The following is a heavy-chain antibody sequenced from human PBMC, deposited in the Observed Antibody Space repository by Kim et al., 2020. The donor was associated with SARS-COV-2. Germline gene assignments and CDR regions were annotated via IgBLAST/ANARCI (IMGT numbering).Heavy chain of an antibody. CDR1: GGSISSYY. V-gene: IGHV4-59*08. CDR3: ARRPDYGRYYYGMDV. D-gene: IGHD4-17*01. J-gene: IGHJ6*02. Sequence: SETLSLTCTVSGGSISSYYWSWIRQPPGKGLEWIGYIYYSGSTNYNPSLKSRVTISVDTSKNQFSLKLSSVTAADTAVYYCARRPDYGRYYYGMDVWGQGTTVTVSS. CDR2: IYYSGST.